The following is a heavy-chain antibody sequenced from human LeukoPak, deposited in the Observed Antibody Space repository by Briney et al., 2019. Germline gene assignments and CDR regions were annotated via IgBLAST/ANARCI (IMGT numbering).Heavy chain of an antibody. D-gene: IGHD3-22*01. CDR2: INPSGGST. V-gene: IGHV1-46*01. CDR1: GYTFTSYY. Sequence: ASVKVSCKASGYTFTSYYMHWVRQAPGQGLEWMGIINPSGGSTSYAQKFQGRVTMTRDTSTSTVYMELSSLRSEDTAVYYCARAPKYYYDSSGYTYFDYWGQGTLVTVSS. CDR3: ARAPKYYYDSSGYTYFDY. J-gene: IGHJ4*02.